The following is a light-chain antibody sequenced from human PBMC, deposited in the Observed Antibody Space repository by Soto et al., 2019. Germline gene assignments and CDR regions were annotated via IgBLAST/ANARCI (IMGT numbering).Light chain of an antibody. V-gene: IGKV1-5*03. Sequence: DIQMTQSPSILSASVGDGVTIACRASQSVTLWLTWYQQKPWKAPKLLLYKASTLESGVPSRFSGNGSETDFTLTISSLQPDEIGTYYCQQYNSYPYTFGQGNKLEIK. CDR1: QSVTLW. CDR2: KAS. CDR3: QQYNSYPYT. J-gene: IGKJ2*01.